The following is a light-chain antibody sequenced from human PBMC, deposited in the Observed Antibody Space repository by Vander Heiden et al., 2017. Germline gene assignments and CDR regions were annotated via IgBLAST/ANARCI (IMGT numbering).Light chain of an antibody. CDR3: AAWDDSLNGYV. CDR1: SSNIGSHT. J-gene: IGLJ1*01. Sequence: QSVLTQPPSASGTPGQRIPIPCSGSSSNIGSHTANWYQQLPGTAPKLLSYNNKQRPSGVPDRFSGSQSGTSVSLAISGLQSEDEADYYCAAWDDSLNGYVFGTGTSVTVL. CDR2: NNK. V-gene: IGLV1-44*01.